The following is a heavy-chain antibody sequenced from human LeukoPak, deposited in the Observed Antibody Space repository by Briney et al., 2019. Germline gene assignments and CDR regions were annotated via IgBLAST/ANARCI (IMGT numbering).Heavy chain of an antibody. CDR2: IIPMSDTA. J-gene: IGHJ3*02. D-gene: IGHD1-26*01. CDR1: GGTFNSYA. V-gene: IGHV1-69*06. Sequence: SVKVSCKASGGTFNSYAISWVRQAPGQGLEWMGGIIPMSDTANYPQKFRGRLTITADIPTSTVYMELSSLRSEDTAVYYCAREDDTGRYMGDDAFDIWGRGTMVTVSS. CDR3: AREDDTGRYMGDDAFDI.